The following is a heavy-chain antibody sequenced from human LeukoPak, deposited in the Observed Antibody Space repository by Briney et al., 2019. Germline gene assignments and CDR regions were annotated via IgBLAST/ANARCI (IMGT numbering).Heavy chain of an antibody. CDR3: ARDRATGEIDY. Sequence: GGSLRLSCAASGFTFSSYSMNWVRQAPGKGLEWVSSISSSSSYIYYADSVEGRFTISRDNAKNSLYLQMNSLRAEDTAVYYCARDRATGEIDYWGQGTLVTVSP. D-gene: IGHD7-27*01. V-gene: IGHV3-21*01. CDR1: GFTFSSYS. CDR2: ISSSSSYI. J-gene: IGHJ4*02.